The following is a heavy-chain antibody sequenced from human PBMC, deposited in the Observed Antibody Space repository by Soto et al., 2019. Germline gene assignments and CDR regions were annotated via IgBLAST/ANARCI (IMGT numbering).Heavy chain of an antibody. V-gene: IGHV4-59*01. Sequence: SETLSLTCAVSGGSISSYYWSWIRQPPGKGLEWIGYIYYSGSTNYNPSLKSRVTISVDTSKNQFSLKLSSVTAADTAVYYCATWLRRMASIGNYYYGMDVWGQGTAVTVSS. CDR2: IYYSGST. D-gene: IGHD3-16*01. J-gene: IGHJ6*02. CDR1: GGSISSYY. CDR3: ATWLRRMASIGNYYYGMDV.